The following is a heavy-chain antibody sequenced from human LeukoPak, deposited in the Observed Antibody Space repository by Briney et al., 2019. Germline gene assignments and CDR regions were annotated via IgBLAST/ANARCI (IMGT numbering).Heavy chain of an antibody. CDR1: GFSISSGYF. Sequence: PSETLPLTCAVSGFSISSGYFWAWIRQSPGKGLEWIGSIFHSGITYYNPSLKSRITISVDTSKNQFSLRLNSVTAADTAVYYCARRISTRRGETCSSTSCYFDYWGQGTLVTVSS. J-gene: IGHJ4*01. D-gene: IGHD2-2*01. CDR3: ARRISTRRGETCSSTSCYFDY. V-gene: IGHV4-38-2*01. CDR2: IFHSGIT.